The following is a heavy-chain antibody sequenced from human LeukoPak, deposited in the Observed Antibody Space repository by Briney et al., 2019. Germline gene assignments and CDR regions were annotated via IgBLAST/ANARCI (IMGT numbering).Heavy chain of an antibody. CDR3: AKANSGSYSEFDY. V-gene: IGHV3-30*18. CDR1: GFTFSSYG. J-gene: IGHJ4*02. CDR2: ISYDGSNK. D-gene: IGHD1-26*01. Sequence: GRSLRLSCAASGFTFSSYGMHWVRQAPGKGLKWVAVISYDGSNKYYADSVKGRFTISRDNSKNTLYLQMNSLRAEDTAVYYCAKANSGSYSEFDYWGQGTLVTVSS.